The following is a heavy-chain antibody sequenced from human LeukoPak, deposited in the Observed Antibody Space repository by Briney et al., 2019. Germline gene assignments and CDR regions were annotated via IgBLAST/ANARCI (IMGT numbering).Heavy chain of an antibody. Sequence: PSETLSLTCTVSGGSLSSYYWSWIRQPPGKGLEWIGYIYYTGSTSYNPSLKSRVTISVDTSKNQFSLMLSSVTAADTAVYYCAKNWLSGHDFYVLGVWGQGTTVTVSS. J-gene: IGHJ6*02. CDR1: GGSLSSYY. D-gene: IGHD2-21*02. CDR2: IYYTGST. V-gene: IGHV4-59*01. CDR3: AKNWLSGHDFYVLGV.